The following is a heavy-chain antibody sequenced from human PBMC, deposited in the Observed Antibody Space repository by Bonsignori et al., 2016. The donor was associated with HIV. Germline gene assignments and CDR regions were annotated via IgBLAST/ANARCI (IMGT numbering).Heavy chain of an antibody. V-gene: IGHV3-30*02. CDR3: AKERYPSSGSEDY. Sequence: WIRQPPGKGLEWVAFIRYDGSNKYYADSVKGRFTISRDNSKNTLYLQMNSLRAEDTAVYYCAKERYPSSGSEDYWGQGTLVTVSS. CDR2: IRYDGSNK. J-gene: IGHJ4*02. D-gene: IGHD3-10*01.